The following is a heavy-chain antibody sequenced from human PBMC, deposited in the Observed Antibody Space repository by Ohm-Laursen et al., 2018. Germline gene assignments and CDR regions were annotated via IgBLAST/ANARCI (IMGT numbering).Heavy chain of an antibody. CDR1: GFTFTSSA. Sequence: SSVKVSCKASGFTFTSSAMQWVRQARGQRLEWIGWIVVGSGNTNYAQKFQERVTITRDMSTSTAYMELSSLRSEDTAVYYCAADPSGEVIDNWFDPWGQGTLVTVSS. V-gene: IGHV1-58*02. J-gene: IGHJ5*02. CDR3: AADPSGEVIDNWFDP. D-gene: IGHD3-3*01. CDR2: IVVGSGNT.